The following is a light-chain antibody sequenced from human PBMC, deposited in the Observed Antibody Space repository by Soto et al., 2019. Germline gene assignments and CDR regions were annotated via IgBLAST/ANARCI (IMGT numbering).Light chain of an antibody. CDR3: AAWDDTLSDL. CDR2: RND. V-gene: IGLV1-47*01. Sequence: QSVLTQPPSASGTPEQRVTISCSGSNSNIGDNYVYWYQQFPGTAPRLLIYRNDQRPSGVPDRFSGSKSGTSASLAISGLRSEDEAYYYCAAWDDTLSDLFGGGTQLTVL. J-gene: IGLJ2*01. CDR1: NSNIGDNY.